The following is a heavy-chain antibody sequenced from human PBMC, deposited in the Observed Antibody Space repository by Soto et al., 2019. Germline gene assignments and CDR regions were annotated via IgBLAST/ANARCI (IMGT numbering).Heavy chain of an antibody. CDR1: GFTFSTYL. D-gene: IGHD6-19*01. CDR2: IKYDGSET. J-gene: IGHJ4*02. V-gene: IGHV3-7*01. CDR3: ARYSSAWGL. Sequence: EAHLVESGGGLVQPGGSLRLSCAASGFTFSTYLMSWVRQAPGKGLEWVANIKYDGSETYYVDSVKGRFTISRDSAKNSLYLQMNSLRGEDTAVYYCARYSSAWGLWGQGTLVTVSS.